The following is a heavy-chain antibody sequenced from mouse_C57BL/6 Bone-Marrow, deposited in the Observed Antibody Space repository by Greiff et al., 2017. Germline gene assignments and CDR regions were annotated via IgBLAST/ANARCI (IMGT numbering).Heavy chain of an antibody. CDR3: ARSRYGPWYFDV. V-gene: IGHV1-64*01. Sequence: VQLQQPGAELVKPGASVKLSCKASGYTFTSYWMHWVKQRPGQGLEWIGMIHPNSGSTNYNEKFTSKATLTVDKSSSTAYMQLSSLTSEDSAVYYCARSRYGPWYFDVWGTGTTVTVSS. CDR2: IHPNSGST. D-gene: IGHD2-10*02. CDR1: GYTFTSYW. J-gene: IGHJ1*03.